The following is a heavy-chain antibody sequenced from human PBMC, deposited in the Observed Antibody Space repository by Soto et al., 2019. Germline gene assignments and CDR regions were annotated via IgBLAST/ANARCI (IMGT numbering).Heavy chain of an antibody. CDR3: ARDLNDYPYFFDP. V-gene: IGHV4-30-4*01. Sequence: QVQLQESGPGLVKPSQTLSLTCTVSGGSISSGDYYWSWIRQPPGKGLEWIGHIYYSGIAYYTPSLKSRVIISIGTPKNQFSLKLSSVTAADTAVDYCARDLNDYPYFFDPWGQGTLVTVSS. D-gene: IGHD4-17*01. J-gene: IGHJ5*02. CDR2: IYYSGIA. CDR1: GGSISSGDYY.